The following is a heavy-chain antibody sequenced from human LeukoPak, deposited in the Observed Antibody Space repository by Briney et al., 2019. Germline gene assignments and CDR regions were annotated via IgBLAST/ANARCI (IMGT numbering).Heavy chain of an antibody. D-gene: IGHD3-10*02. CDR3: AELGITMIGGV. CDR2: ISSSGGTI. V-gene: IGHV3-48*03. Sequence: GGSLRLSCAASGFTFSRYEMNWVREALGKGREWVSYISSSGGTIYYADSVKGRFTISRDNAKNSLYLQMNSLRAEDTAVYYCAELGITMIGGVWGKGNTVTISS. CDR1: GFTFSRYE. J-gene: IGHJ6*04.